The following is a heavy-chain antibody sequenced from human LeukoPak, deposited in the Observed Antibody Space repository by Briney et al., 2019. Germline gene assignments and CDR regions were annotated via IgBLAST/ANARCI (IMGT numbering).Heavy chain of an antibody. CDR3: AREMAMAVAGISWFDP. J-gene: IGHJ5*02. Sequence: PGGSLRLSCAASGFTFSSYWVHWVRQAPGKGLVWVSRINSDGSSTSYAESVKGRFTISRDNAKNSLSLQMNSLRAEDTAVYYCAREMAMAVAGISWFDPWGQGTLVTVSS. V-gene: IGHV3-74*01. CDR1: GFTFSSYW. CDR2: INSDGSST. D-gene: IGHD6-19*01.